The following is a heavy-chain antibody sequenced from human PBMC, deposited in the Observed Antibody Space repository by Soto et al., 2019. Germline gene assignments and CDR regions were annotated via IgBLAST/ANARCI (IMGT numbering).Heavy chain of an antibody. CDR1: GGSFKGYS. CDR3: ARPPYAFGFDI. Sequence: QVQLQQWGAGLLKPSETLSLTCAVYGGSFKGYSWTWIRQPPGKGLEWIGEINHSGSTKYNPSLKRRVTISVDTSRNQFSLKLGSVTAADTAVYFCARPPYAFGFDIWGQGTVVTVSS. CDR2: INHSGST. J-gene: IGHJ3*02. D-gene: IGHD3-16*01. V-gene: IGHV4-34*01.